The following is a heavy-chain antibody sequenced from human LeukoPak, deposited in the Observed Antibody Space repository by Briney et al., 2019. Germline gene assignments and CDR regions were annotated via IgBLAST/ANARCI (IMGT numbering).Heavy chain of an antibody. CDR3: ARVPSGYYDILTGYPYWYFDL. CDR2: IYYSGRT. V-gene: IGHV4-59*01. Sequence: SETLSLTCTVSGFSISSYYWSWVRQPPGKGLGWGGDIYYSGRTNYNPSLKSRVTISVDTSKNQFSLKLSSVTAADTAVYYCARVPSGYYDILTGYPYWYFDLWGRGTLVTVSS. J-gene: IGHJ2*01. D-gene: IGHD3-9*01. CDR1: GFSISSYY.